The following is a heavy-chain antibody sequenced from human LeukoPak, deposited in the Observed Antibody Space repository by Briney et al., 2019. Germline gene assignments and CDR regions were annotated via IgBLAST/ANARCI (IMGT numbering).Heavy chain of an antibody. CDR3: ARRVAVAGDFDY. CDR2: IYHSGST. D-gene: IGHD6-19*01. CDR1: GGSISSGSYY. V-gene: IGHV4-39*01. J-gene: IGHJ4*02. Sequence: SETLSLTCTVSGGSISSGSYYWSWIRQPAGKGLEWIGSIYHSGSTYYNPSLKSRATISVDTSKNQFSLKLSSVTAADTAVYYCARRVAVAGDFDYWGQGTLVTVSS.